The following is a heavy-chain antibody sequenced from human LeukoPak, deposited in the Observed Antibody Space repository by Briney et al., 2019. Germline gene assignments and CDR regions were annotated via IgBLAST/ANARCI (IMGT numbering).Heavy chain of an antibody. CDR3: ARDRGSSGYFTHFAY. J-gene: IGHJ4*02. D-gene: IGHD3-22*01. CDR2: ITPNSGGT. Sequence: ASVKVSCKASGYTFTGYYMHWVRQAPGQGLDWMGRITPNSGGTNYAQKFQGRVTMTRDTSISTAYMELSRLRSDDTAVYYCARDRGSSGYFTHFAYWGQGTLVTVSS. V-gene: IGHV1-2*06. CDR1: GYTFTGYY.